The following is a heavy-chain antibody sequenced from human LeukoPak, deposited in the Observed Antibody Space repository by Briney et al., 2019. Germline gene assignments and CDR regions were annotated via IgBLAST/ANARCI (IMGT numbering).Heavy chain of an antibody. CDR3: ARVQKAGYCSGGSCYRPHNWFDP. D-gene: IGHD2-15*01. J-gene: IGHJ5*02. Sequence: SETLSLTCAVYGGSFSGYYWSWLRQPPGKGLEWIGEINHSGSTNYNPSLKSRVTISVDTSKNQFSLKLSSVTAADTAVYYCARVQKAGYCSGGSCYRPHNWFDPWGQGTLVTVSS. CDR2: INHSGST. V-gene: IGHV4-34*01. CDR1: GGSFSGYY.